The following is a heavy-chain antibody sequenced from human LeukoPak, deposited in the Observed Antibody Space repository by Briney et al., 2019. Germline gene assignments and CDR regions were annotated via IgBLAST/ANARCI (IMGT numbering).Heavy chain of an antibody. D-gene: IGHD3-22*01. CDR3: ARGTYYYDATGYYGAFDY. V-gene: IGHV3-20*04. Sequence: GGSLRLSCAASGFTSDDYGMNWVRQAPGKGLGWVSGINWNGDNTGYADCVKGRFTISRDNAKNSLSLQMSSLRVEDTALYYCARGTYYYDATGYYGAFDYWGQGILVTVSS. J-gene: IGHJ4*02. CDR2: INWNGDNT. CDR1: GFTSDDYG.